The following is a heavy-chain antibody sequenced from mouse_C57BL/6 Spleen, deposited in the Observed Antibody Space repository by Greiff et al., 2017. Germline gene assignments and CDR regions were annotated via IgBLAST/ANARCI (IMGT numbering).Heavy chain of an antibody. CDR1: GYTFTGYW. D-gene: IGHD2-3*01. V-gene: IGHV1-9*01. CDR2: ILPGSGST. CDR3: ARRYDGYYEYFDV. Sequence: QVQLQQSGAELMKPGASVKLSCKATGYTFTGYWIEWVKQRPGHGLEWIGEILPGSGSTNYNEKFKGKATFTADTSSNTAYLQLSSLTTEDSAIYYCARRYDGYYEYFDVWGTGTTVTVSS. J-gene: IGHJ1*03.